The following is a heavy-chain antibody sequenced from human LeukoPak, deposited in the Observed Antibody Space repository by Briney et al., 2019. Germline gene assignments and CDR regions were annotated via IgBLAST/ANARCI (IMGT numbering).Heavy chain of an antibody. V-gene: IGHV4-39*07. D-gene: IGHD1-26*01. CDR2: IYYSGST. Sequence: PSEILSLTCTVSGGSISSSSYYWGWIRQPPGKGLEWIGSIYYSGSTYYNPSLKSRVTISVDTSDNQFSLKLSSVTAADTAVYYCARDRSIVGASEAPSHAFDIWGQGTMVTVSS. CDR3: ARDRSIVGASEAPSHAFDI. J-gene: IGHJ3*02. CDR1: GGSISSSSYY.